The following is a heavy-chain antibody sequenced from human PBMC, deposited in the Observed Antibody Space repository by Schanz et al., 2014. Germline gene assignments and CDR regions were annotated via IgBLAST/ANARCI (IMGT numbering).Heavy chain of an antibody. CDR3: ARGPLGTSP. J-gene: IGHJ5*02. Sequence: VQLEQSGAEVKKPGSSVKVSCKASGGTFSSFGINWVRQAPGQGLEWMGRIIPSLGLAKYEQKFQDKVTITADTSTTTAYMEVSGLRSDDTAVYYCARGPLGTSPWGQGTLVTVSS. V-gene: IGHV1-69*04. CDR2: IIPSLGLA. CDR1: GGTFSSFG. D-gene: IGHD5-12*01.